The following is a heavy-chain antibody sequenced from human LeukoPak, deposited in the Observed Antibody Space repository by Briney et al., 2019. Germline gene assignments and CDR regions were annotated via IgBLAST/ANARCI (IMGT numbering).Heavy chain of an antibody. Sequence: PGGSLRLSCVASEFTFNNYAMAWVRQGPGKGLEWVSAISGSGGSTYYADSVKGRFTISRDNPTHTLYLQMNSLRAKQTSISYCAKETYYYDSSGYVWGYFQHWGQGTLVTVSS. D-gene: IGHD3-22*01. CDR1: EFTFNNYA. CDR3: AKETYYYDSSGYVWGYFQH. J-gene: IGHJ1*01. V-gene: IGHV3-23*01. CDR2: ISGSGGST.